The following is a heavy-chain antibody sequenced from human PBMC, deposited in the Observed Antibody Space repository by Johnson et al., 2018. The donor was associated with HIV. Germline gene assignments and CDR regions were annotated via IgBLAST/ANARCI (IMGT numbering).Heavy chain of an antibody. CDR1: GFTFSTYA. V-gene: IGHV3-66*02. D-gene: IGHD3-22*01. Sequence: VQLVESGGGVVQPGGSLRLSCAASGFTFSTYAMSWVRQAPGKGPEWVSVISSGGDTYYADSVKGRFTISRDNSKNTLYLQMNSLRAEDTAVYYCARDPFWLKAFDIWGQGTMVTVSS. CDR3: ARDPFWLKAFDI. CDR2: ISSGGDT. J-gene: IGHJ3*02.